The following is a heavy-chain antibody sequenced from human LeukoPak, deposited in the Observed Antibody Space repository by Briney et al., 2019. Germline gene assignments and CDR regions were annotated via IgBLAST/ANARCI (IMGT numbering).Heavy chain of an antibody. V-gene: IGHV4-31*03. D-gene: IGHD1-26*01. Sequence: SQTLSLTCTVSGVSISSGGHYWSWIRQHPGKGLEWIGYIYYSGSTYYNPSLKSRVTISVDTSKNQFSLKLSSVTAADTAVYYCARGPSGSFLVDYWGQGTLVTVSS. J-gene: IGHJ4*02. CDR3: ARGPSGSFLVDY. CDR2: IYYSGST. CDR1: GVSISSGGHY.